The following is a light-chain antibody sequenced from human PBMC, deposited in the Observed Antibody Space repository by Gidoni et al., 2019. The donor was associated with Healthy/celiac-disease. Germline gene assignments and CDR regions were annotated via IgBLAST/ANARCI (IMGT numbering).Light chain of an antibody. J-gene: IGLJ3*02. CDR3: SSYTSSSIRV. CDR2: DVS. V-gene: IGLV2-14*03. Sequence: QSALTQPASVSGSPGQSITISCTGTSSDVGGYNYVSWYQQHPGKAPKLMIYDVSNRPSGVSNRFSGSKSGNMASLTISGLQAEDEADYYCSSYTSSSIRVFGGGTKLTVL. CDR1: SSDVGGYNY.